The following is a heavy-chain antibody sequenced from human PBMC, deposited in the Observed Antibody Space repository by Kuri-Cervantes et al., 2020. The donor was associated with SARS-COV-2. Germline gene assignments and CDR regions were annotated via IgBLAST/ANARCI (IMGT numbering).Heavy chain of an antibody. J-gene: IGHJ4*01. Sequence: SETLSLTCTVSGGPIRGSSYYWGWFRQSPGKGLQWIGNVYYSGRTYYDPSLKSRVTISVDTSRNQFSLRLSSLTAADTAVYYCAKSGLGVSYYFDSWGHGTLVTVSS. CDR3: AKSGLGVSYYFDS. V-gene: IGHV4-39*01. D-gene: IGHD5/OR15-5a*01. CDR2: VYYSGRT. CDR1: GGPIRGSSYY.